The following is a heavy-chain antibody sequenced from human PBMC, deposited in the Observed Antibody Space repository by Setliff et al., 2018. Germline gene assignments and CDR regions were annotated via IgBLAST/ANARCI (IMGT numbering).Heavy chain of an antibody. CDR2: IYDSGSS. D-gene: IGHD3-3*01. Sequence: ETLSLTCTVSGGSVSNSGFFWGWLRQAPGKGLEWIGNIYDSGSSNYNASLKSRLIITRDTSKKQFSLKLTSVTAADTAVYYCARMSGFLYMDVWGKGTTVTVSS. V-gene: IGHV4-39*07. CDR3: ARMSGFLYMDV. J-gene: IGHJ6*03. CDR1: GGSVSNSGFF.